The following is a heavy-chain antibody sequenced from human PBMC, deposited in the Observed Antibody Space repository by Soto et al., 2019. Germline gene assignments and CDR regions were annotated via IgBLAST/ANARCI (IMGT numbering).Heavy chain of an antibody. CDR2: IYYSGST. CDR1: GGSISSGGYY. J-gene: IGHJ6*02. CDR3: ARGAGLMITFGGVPVPMDV. V-gene: IGHV4-31*03. D-gene: IGHD3-16*01. Sequence: SETLSLTCTVSGGSISSGGYYWSWIRQHPGKGLEWIGYIYYSGSTYYNPSLKSRVTISVDTSKNQFSLKLSSVTAADTAVYYCARGAGLMITFGGVPVPMDVWGQGTTVTVSS.